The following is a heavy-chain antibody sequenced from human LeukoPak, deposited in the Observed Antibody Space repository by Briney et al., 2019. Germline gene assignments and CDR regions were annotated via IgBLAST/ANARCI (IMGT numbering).Heavy chain of an antibody. J-gene: IGHJ5*02. CDR3: ARGLGSTGCCGSCWFDP. CDR1: GGSFSGYY. V-gene: IGHV4-34*01. CDR2: INHSGST. D-gene: IGHD2-2*01. Sequence: PWETLTLTCAAYGGSFSGYYWSWIRQPPGKGLEWMGEINHSGSTNYNPSHKSRVTISVATYKNQISLKLSSVTAADTAVYYCARGLGSTGCCGSCWFDPWGQGTLVTVSS.